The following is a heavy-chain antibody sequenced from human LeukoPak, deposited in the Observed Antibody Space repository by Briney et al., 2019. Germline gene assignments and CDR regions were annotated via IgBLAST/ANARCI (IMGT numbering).Heavy chain of an antibody. CDR2: INPNSGGT. J-gene: IGHJ5*02. D-gene: IGHD6-13*01. Sequence: ASVKVSCKASGYTFTGYYMHWVRQAPGQGLEWMGWINPNSGGTNYAQKFQGRATMTRDTSISTAYMELSRLRSDDTAVYYCAREIAAAGDGWFDPWGQGTLVTVSS. CDR1: GYTFTGYY. CDR3: AREIAAAGDGWFDP. V-gene: IGHV1-2*02.